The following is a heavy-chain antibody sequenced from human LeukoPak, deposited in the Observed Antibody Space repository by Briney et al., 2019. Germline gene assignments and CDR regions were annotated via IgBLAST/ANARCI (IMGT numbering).Heavy chain of an antibody. J-gene: IGHJ4*02. CDR3: ARGSKGTYDY. Sequence: GGSLRLSCVASGFTFSNYVMAWVRQAPGKGLEYVSSIIGNGDSTYYADSVKGRFTISRDNSKNTLYLQMNSLRAEDTAIYYCARGSKGTYDYWGQGTLVTVSS. V-gene: IGHV3-23*01. CDR1: GFTFSNYV. CDR2: IIGNGDST.